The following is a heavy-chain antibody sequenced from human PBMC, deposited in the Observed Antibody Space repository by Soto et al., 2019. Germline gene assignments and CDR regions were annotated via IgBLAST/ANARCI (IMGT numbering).Heavy chain of an antibody. J-gene: IGHJ6*02. CDR1: GYNFNNFG. V-gene: IGHV1-18*01. CDR2: ISVHDGNT. Sequence: GASVKVSCKTSGYNFNNFGINWVRQAPGQGLEWLAWISVHDGNTNYRQNFQGRATMTTDRSTSTVYMELRSLRSDDTAVYYCARDQRPYYYGSESYYNVDRYYYYGMDVWGQGTTVTVSS. D-gene: IGHD3-10*01. CDR3: ARDQRPYYYGSESYYNVDRYYYYGMDV.